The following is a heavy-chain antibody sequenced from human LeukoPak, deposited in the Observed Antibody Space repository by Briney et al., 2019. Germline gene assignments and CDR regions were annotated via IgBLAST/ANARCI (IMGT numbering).Heavy chain of an antibody. V-gene: IGHV1-2*04. CDR2: INPNNGVT. CDR3: ARMGDSGSYGFDI. CDR1: GYSFNDYY. D-gene: IGHD3-10*01. Sequence: ASMKVSCKASGYSFNDYYLHWVRQAPGQGLEWMAWINPNNGVTNYAQKFQGWVTMTRDTSISTAYMELYRLTSDDTAVYYCARMGDSGSYGFDIWGQGTMLTVSS. J-gene: IGHJ3*02.